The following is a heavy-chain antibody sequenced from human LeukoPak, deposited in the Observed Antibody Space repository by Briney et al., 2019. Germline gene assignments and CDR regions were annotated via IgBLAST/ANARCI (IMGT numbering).Heavy chain of an antibody. CDR2: IIPIFGTA. CDR1: GGTFSSYA. Sequence: ASVKVSCKASGGTFSSYAISWVRQAPGQGLEWMGGIIPIFGTANYAQKFQGRVTITADESTSTAYMELSSLRSEDTAVYYCAGEGDCSGGSCPYWYFDLWGRGTLVTASS. CDR3: AGEGDCSGGSCPYWYFDL. J-gene: IGHJ2*01. V-gene: IGHV1-69*13. D-gene: IGHD2-15*01.